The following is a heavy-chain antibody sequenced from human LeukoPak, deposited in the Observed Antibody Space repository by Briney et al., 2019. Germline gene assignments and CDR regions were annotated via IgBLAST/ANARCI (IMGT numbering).Heavy chain of an antibody. CDR2: IYYSGST. CDR3: AREYGDKYYFDY. Sequence: SETLSLTCTVSGGSISSYYWSWIRQPPGKGLEWIGYIYYSGSTNYNPSLKSRVTISVDTSKNQFSLKLSSVTAADTAVYYCAREYGDKYYFDYWGQGTLVTVSS. J-gene: IGHJ4*02. CDR1: GGSISSYY. D-gene: IGHD4-17*01. V-gene: IGHV4-59*08.